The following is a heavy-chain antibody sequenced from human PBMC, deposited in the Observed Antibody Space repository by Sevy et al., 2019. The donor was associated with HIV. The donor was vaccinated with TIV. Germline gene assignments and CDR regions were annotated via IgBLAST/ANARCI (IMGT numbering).Heavy chain of an antibody. CDR2: ISSSGSTI. D-gene: IGHD3-10*01. J-gene: IGHJ6*03. CDR3: ARTYYGSGSAYYYMDV. Sequence: GGSLRLSCAASGSTFSSYEMNWVRQAPGKGLEWVSYISSSGSTIYYADSVKGRFTISRDNAKNSLYLQMNSLRAEDTAVYYCARTYYGSGSAYYYMDVWGKGTTVTVSS. V-gene: IGHV3-48*03. CDR1: GSTFSSYE.